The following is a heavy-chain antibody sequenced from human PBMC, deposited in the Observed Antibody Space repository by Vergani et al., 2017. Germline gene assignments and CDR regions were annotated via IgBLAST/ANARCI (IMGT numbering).Heavy chain of an antibody. V-gene: IGHV1-69*13. CDR3: GRDSYGSGYYYGMDV. CDR1: GGTFGTYG. D-gene: IGHD3-10*01. CDR2: IIPMFGTT. J-gene: IGHJ6*02. Sequence: QVQLVQSGAEVKKPASSIKVSCKASGGTFGTYGITWVRQAPGQGLEWIGRIIPMFGTTNYAQKFQGRVTIIADKSTSTSYMELSSLKSEDTAKYYCGRDSYGSGYYYGMDVWAQGTTVTVSS.